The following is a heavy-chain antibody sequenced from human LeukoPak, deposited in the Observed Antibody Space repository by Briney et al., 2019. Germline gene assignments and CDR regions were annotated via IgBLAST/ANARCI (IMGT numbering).Heavy chain of an antibody. Sequence: PSETLSLTCTVSGGSISSSSYYWGWIRQPPGKGLEWIGSIYYSGSTYYNPSLKSRVTISVDTSKNQFSLKLSSVTAADTAVYYCARVDYDILTGSARHFDYWGQGTLVTVSS. V-gene: IGHV4-39*01. CDR3: ARVDYDILTGSARHFDY. CDR1: GGSISSSSYY. CDR2: IYYSGST. D-gene: IGHD3-9*01. J-gene: IGHJ4*02.